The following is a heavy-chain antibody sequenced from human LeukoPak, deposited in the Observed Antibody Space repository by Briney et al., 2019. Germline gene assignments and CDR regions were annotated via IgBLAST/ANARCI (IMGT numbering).Heavy chain of an antibody. D-gene: IGHD5-12*01. CDR2: IYYSGST. Sequence: SETLSLTCTVSGGSISSSSYYWGWIRQPPGKGLEWIGSIYYSGSTYYNPSLKSRVTISVDTSKNQFSLKLSSVTAAGTAVYYCARCVATGILIWFDPWGQGTLVTVSS. CDR1: GGSISSSSYY. V-gene: IGHV4-39*07. CDR3: ARCVATGILIWFDP. J-gene: IGHJ5*02.